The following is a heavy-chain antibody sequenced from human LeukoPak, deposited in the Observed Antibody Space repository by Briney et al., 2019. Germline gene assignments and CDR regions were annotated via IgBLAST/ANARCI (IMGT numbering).Heavy chain of an antibody. CDR3: ARDLVYGSGKEDWFDP. Sequence: GRSLRLSCAASGFTFSNYAMHWVRQAPGKGLEWVAVISYDGSNKYYADSVKGRFTISRDNSKNTLYLQMNSLRAEDTAVYYCARDLVYGSGKEDWFDPWGQGTLVTVSS. V-gene: IGHV3-30-3*01. J-gene: IGHJ5*02. D-gene: IGHD3-10*01. CDR2: ISYDGSNK. CDR1: GFTFSNYA.